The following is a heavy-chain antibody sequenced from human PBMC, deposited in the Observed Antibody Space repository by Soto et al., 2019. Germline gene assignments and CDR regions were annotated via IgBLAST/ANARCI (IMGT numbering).Heavy chain of an antibody. CDR2: ISGSGGST. V-gene: IGHV3-23*01. J-gene: IGHJ4*02. Sequence: GGSLRLSCAASGLTFSSYAMSWVRQAPGKGLEWVSAISGSGGSTYYADSVKGRFTISRDNSKNTLYLQMNSLRAEDTAVYYCAKFYCTNGVCYTEYYFDYWGQGTLVTVSS. CDR1: GLTFSSYA. CDR3: AKFYCTNGVCYTEYYFDY. D-gene: IGHD2-8*01.